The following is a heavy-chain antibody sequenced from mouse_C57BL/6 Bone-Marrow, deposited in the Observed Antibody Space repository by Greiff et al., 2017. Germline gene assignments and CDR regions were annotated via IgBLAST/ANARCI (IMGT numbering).Heavy chain of an antibody. CDR1: GYTFTNYW. J-gene: IGHJ1*03. CDR2: IYPGGGYT. D-gene: IGHD2-3*01. CDR3: ARRDDGYFDV. Sequence: QVQLQQSGAELVRPGTSVKMSCKASGYTFTNYWIGWAKQRPGHGLEWIGYIYPGGGYTNYNEKFKGKATLTADKSSSTAYMQFSSLTSEDSAIYYCARRDDGYFDVWGTGTTVTVSS. V-gene: IGHV1-63*01.